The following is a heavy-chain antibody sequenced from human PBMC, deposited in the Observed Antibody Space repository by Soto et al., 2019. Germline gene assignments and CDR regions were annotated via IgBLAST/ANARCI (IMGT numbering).Heavy chain of an antibody. V-gene: IGHV3-30*18. Sequence: QVQLVESGGGVVQPGRSLRLSCAASGFTFSSYGMHWVRQAPGKGLEWVAVISYDGSNKYYADSVKGRFTISRDNSKNTLYLQMNSLRAEDTAVYYCAKYPNGDPWGQGTLVTVSS. J-gene: IGHJ5*02. CDR3: AKYPNGDP. CDR2: ISYDGSNK. CDR1: GFTFSSYG.